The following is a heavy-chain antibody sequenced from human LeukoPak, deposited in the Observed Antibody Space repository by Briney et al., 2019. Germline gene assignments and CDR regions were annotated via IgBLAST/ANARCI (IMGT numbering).Heavy chain of an antibody. D-gene: IGHD1-1*01. J-gene: IGHJ5*01. CDR3: ARDEGGTDYNFFDP. V-gene: IGHV4-39*07. CDR2: IYYSGTT. CDR1: GDSISSNYYY. Sequence: PSETLSLTCIVSGDSISSNYYYWGWIRQPPGKGLEWIGSIYYSGTTYYNPSLKSRVTISVDTSRNQFSLKLTSVTAADTAVYFCARDEGGTDYNFFDPWGQGTLVTVSS.